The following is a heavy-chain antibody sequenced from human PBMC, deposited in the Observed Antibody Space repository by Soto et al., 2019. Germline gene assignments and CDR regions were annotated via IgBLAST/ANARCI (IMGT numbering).Heavy chain of an antibody. Sequence: QVQLVESGGGVVQPGESLRLSCAASGFTFSDYVLNWVRQAPGKGLEWVANIWYDGNDQFYADSVKGRFTMSKDTSKNTLYLQMKNLGAEDTAVYYCASGSGCYNYWGQGTLVTVSS. V-gene: IGHV3-33*01. CDR3: ASGSGCYNY. D-gene: IGHD6-19*01. CDR2: IWYDGNDQ. J-gene: IGHJ4*02. CDR1: GFTFSDYV.